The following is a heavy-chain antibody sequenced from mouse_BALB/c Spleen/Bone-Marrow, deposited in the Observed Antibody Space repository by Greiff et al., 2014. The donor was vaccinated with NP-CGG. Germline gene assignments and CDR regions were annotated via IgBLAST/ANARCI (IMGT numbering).Heavy chain of an antibody. CDR2: INNNDGNT. J-gene: IGHJ2*01. CDR1: GFTFSSYG. D-gene: IGHD1-1*01. CDR3: ARDNYGSRFDY. Sequence: DVKLVESGGGLVQPGGSLKLSCAASGFTFSSYGMFWVRQTPDKRLELVATINNNDGNTYYPDSVKGRFTISRDNAKNTLYLQMSSLKSEDTAMYYCARDNYGSRFDYWGQGTTLTVSS. V-gene: IGHV5-6-3*01.